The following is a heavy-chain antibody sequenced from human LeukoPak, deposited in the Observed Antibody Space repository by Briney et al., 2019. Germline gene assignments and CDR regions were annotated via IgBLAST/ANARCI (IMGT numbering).Heavy chain of an antibody. CDR1: GYTFTGYY. D-gene: IGHD3-10*01. CDR3: ARGPYYGSGRRGYYFDY. J-gene: IGHJ4*02. Sequence: GASVKVSCKASGYTFTGYYMHWVRQAPGQGLEWMGWINPNSGGTNYAQKFQGRVTMTRDTSISTAYMELSRPRSDDTAVYYCARGPYYGSGRRGYYFDYWGQGTPVTVSS. CDR2: INPNSGGT. V-gene: IGHV1-2*02.